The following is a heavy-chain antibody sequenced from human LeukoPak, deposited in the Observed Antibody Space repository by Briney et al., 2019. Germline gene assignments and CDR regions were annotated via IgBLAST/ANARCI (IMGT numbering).Heavy chain of an antibody. CDR1: GFTFSHSA. CDR2: ISGSGSDT. V-gene: IGHV3-23*01. Sequence: GGSLRLSCAASGFTFSHSAMSWVRQAPGKGLEWISTISGSGSDTNYADSVRGRLIISRDNSKNTLFLQMNSLRAADTAVYYCAKGVAVAGWFDYWGQGTLVTVSS. D-gene: IGHD6-19*01. J-gene: IGHJ4*02. CDR3: AKGVAVAGWFDY.